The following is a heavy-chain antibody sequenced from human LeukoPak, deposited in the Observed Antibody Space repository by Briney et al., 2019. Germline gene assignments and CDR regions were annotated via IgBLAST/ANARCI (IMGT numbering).Heavy chain of an antibody. J-gene: IGHJ6*03. Sequence: SSETLSLTCAVYGGSFSGYYWSWIRQPPGKGLEWIGEINHSGSTNYNPSLKSRVTISVDTSKNQFSLKLSSVTAADTAVYYCARAASSGPLFTYHMDVWGKGTTVTVSS. CDR1: GGSFSGYY. CDR2: INHSGST. CDR3: ARAASSGPLFTYHMDV. V-gene: IGHV4-34*01. D-gene: IGHD3-22*01.